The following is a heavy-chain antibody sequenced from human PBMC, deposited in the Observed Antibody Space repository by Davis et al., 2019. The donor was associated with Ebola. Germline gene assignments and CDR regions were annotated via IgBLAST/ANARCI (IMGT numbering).Heavy chain of an antibody. J-gene: IGHJ6*02. CDR1: GGSFSGYY. D-gene: IGHD6-19*01. CDR2: INHSGST. V-gene: IGHV4-34*01. CDR3: ARDRQWLASGGMDV. Sequence: MPSETLSLTCAVYGGSFSGYYWSWIRQPPGKGLEWIGEINHSGSTNYNPSLKSRVTISVDTSKNQFSLKVSSVTAADTAIYYCARDRQWLASGGMDVWGQGTTVTVSS.